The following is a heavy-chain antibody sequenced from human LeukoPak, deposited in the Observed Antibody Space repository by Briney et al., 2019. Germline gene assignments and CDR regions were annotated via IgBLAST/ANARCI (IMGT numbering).Heavy chain of an antibody. CDR3: ARGVQGWFAP. CDR1: GDSISSGAYY. Sequence: SETLSLTCTVSGDSISSGAYYWTWFRQYPGTGLEWIGYISHIGTTYNNPSLKSRVSISVDTSRNQLSLRLTSVTAADTAVYYCARGVQGWFAPWGQGTLVTVSS. D-gene: IGHD3-10*01. CDR2: ISHIGTT. V-gene: IGHV4-31*03. J-gene: IGHJ5*02.